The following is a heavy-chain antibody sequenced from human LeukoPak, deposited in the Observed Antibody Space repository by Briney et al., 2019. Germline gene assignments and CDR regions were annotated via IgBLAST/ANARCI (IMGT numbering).Heavy chain of an antibody. CDR3: ARLMYYDFWSGFFYYGMDV. D-gene: IGHD3-3*01. J-gene: IGHJ6*02. CDR1: GGSISSSSYY. CDR2: IYYSGST. V-gene: IGHV4-39*01. Sequence: SETLSLTCTVSGGSISSSSYYWGWIRQPPGKGLEWIGSIYYSGSTYYNPSLKSRVTISVDTSKNQFSLKLSSVTAADTAVYYCARLMYYDFWSGFFYYGMDVWGQGTTVTVSS.